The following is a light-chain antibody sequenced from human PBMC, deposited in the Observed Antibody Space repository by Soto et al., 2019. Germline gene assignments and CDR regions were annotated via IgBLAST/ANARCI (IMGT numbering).Light chain of an antibody. J-gene: IGKJ1*01. Sequence: EIVLTQSPGTLSLSPGERATLSCRASQSVSSSYLVWYQQKPGQAPRLLIYGASSRATGIPDRFSGSGSGTDFTLTISRLETEDFAVHYCQQYGSSPWTFGQGTKVEIK. CDR1: QSVSSSY. CDR2: GAS. V-gene: IGKV3-20*01. CDR3: QQYGSSPWT.